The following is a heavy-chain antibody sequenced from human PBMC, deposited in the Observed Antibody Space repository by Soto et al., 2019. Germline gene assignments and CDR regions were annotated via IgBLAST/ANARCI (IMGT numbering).Heavy chain of an antibody. CDR3: ARKRDYVDSGFYDY. V-gene: IGHV3-21*01. Sequence: GGSLRLSCAASGFSFSRHSMNWVRQAPGKGLEWVSSISPTSEYIYHADSVKGRFTISRDNAKNSLYLQMDSLRADDTAVYYCARKRDYVDSGFYDYGCQGALVTVPS. J-gene: IGHJ4*02. D-gene: IGHD3-22*01. CDR1: GFSFSRHS. CDR2: ISPTSEYI.